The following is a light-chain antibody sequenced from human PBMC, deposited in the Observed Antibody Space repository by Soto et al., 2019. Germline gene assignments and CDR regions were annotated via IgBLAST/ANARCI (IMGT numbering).Light chain of an antibody. CDR2: GAS. V-gene: IGKV3-20*01. CDR1: QSVSSNY. J-gene: IGKJ4*01. Sequence: SVLTLSPSTLSLSPGERGTLSCRASQSVSSNYLAWYQQKPGQAPRLLIYGASSRATGIPDRFSGSGSGTDFTLTISRLEPEDFALYYCQQYGSSPLTFGGGTKVDI. CDR3: QQYGSSPLT.